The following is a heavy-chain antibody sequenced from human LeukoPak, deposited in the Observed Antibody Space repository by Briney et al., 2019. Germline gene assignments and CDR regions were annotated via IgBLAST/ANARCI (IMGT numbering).Heavy chain of an antibody. Sequence: SETLSLTCAVYGGSFSGYYWSWIRQPPGKGLEWIGEINHSGSTNYNPSLKSRVTISVDTSKNQFSLKLSSATAADTAVYYCARGFRFGANGAWFDPWGQGTLVTVSS. CDR1: GGSFSGYY. CDR3: ARGFRFGANGAWFDP. V-gene: IGHV4-34*01. CDR2: INHSGST. D-gene: IGHD3-16*01. J-gene: IGHJ5*02.